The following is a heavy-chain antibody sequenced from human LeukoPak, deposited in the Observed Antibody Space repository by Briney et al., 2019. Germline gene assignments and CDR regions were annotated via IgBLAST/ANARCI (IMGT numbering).Heavy chain of an antibody. Sequence: PSETLSLTCTVSGGSIRSDYWDWIWQPPRKGLEWIGYIHNSGRNSYNPSLKSRVTISVDTSRKQFSLTLSSVTAADTAVYYCASHTYSFDSSGPLGWGQGTLVTVAS. D-gene: IGHD3-22*01. CDR2: IHNSGRN. V-gene: IGHV4-59*08. J-gene: IGHJ4*02. CDR3: ASHTYSFDSSGPLG. CDR1: GGSIRSDY.